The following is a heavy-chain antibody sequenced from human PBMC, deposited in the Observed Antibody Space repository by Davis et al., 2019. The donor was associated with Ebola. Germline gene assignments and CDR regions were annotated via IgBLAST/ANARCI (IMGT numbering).Heavy chain of an antibody. CDR2: ISSSSSYI. Sequence: GGSLRLSCVASGFTFSSYSMNWVRQAPGKGLEWVSSISSSSSYIYYADSVKGRFTISRDNAKNSLYLQMNSLRAEDTAVYYCARDLDTAMDLDYWGQGTLVTVSS. V-gene: IGHV3-21*01. D-gene: IGHD5-18*01. CDR1: GFTFSSYS. CDR3: ARDLDTAMDLDY. J-gene: IGHJ4*02.